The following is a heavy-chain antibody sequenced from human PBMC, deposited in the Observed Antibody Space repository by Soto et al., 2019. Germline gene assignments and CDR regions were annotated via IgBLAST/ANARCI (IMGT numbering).Heavy chain of an antibody. CDR3: ARDGCSSNSCYAGWFDP. CDR2: ISPIFGTA. D-gene: IGHD2-2*01. Sequence: QVQLVQSGAEVKKPGSSVKVSCKASGGTFSSYAISWVRQAPGQGLEWMGGISPIFGTANYAQKFQGRVTITADESTSTAYMELSSLRSEDTAVYYCARDGCSSNSCYAGWFDPWGQGTLVTVSS. CDR1: GGTFSSYA. V-gene: IGHV1-69*01. J-gene: IGHJ5*02.